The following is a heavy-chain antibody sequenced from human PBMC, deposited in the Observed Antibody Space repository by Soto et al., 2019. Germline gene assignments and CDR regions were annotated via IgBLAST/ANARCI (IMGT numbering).Heavy chain of an antibody. Sequence: QVHLVESGGGLVKPGGSLRLSCAASGITFSDCYMNWIRQAPGKGLEWVSYMRSSGNNINYAGSVRGRFTVSRDNAKNSLYPQMNCWRAEDTSIYYCDRVWFRQLWYAVDVWGQATTVTVSS. J-gene: IGHJ6*02. CDR3: DRVWFRQLWYAVDV. CDR2: MRSSGNNI. V-gene: IGHV3-11*01. CDR1: GITFSDCY. D-gene: IGHD2-21*01.